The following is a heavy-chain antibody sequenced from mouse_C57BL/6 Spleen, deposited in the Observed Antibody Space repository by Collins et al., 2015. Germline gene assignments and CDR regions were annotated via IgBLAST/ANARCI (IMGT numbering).Heavy chain of an antibody. V-gene: IGHV9-2-1*01. CDR3: AREWSYAMDY. CDR2: INTETGEP. J-gene: IGHJ4*01. D-gene: IGHD1-3*01. Sequence: QIQLVQSGPELKKPGETVKISCKASGYTFTDYSMHWVKQAPGKGLKWMGWINTETGEPTYADDFKGRFAFSLETSASTAYLQINNLKNEDTATYFCAREWSYAMDYWGQGTSVTVSS. CDR1: GYTFTDYS.